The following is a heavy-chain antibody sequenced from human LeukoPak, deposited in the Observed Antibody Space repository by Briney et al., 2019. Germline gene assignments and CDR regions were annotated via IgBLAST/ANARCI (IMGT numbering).Heavy chain of an antibody. D-gene: IGHD6-19*01. CDR1: GGSISSGGYS. V-gene: IGHV4-30-2*01. CDR3: ARSIAVAIFDY. Sequence: PSQTLSLTCAVSGGSISSGGYSWSWIRQPPGKGLEWIGYIYHSGSTYYNPSLKSRVTISVDRSKNQFSLKLSSVTAADTAVYYCARSIAVAIFDYWGQGTLVTVSS. CDR2: IYHSGST. J-gene: IGHJ4*02.